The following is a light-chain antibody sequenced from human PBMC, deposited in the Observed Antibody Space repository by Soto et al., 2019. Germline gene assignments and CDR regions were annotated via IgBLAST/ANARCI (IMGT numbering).Light chain of an antibody. CDR1: SSDVGGYNY. Sequence: QSVLTQPPSASGSPGQSVTISCTGTSSDVGGYNYVSWYQQHPGKAPKLMIFEVSKRPSGVPDRFSGSKSGNTASLTVSGGQAEGEADYYCSSKGGSNHKDGVFGGGTKLTVL. CDR3: SSKGGSNHKDGV. J-gene: IGLJ2*01. V-gene: IGLV2-8*01. CDR2: EVS.